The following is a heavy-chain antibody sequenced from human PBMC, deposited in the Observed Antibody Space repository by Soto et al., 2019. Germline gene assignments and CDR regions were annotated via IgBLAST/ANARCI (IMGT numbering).Heavy chain of an antibody. D-gene: IGHD1-26*01. CDR3: ARDARSEDAFYI. J-gene: IGHJ3*02. CDR2: ISYDGSNK. V-gene: IGHV3-30*14. Sequence: QVQLVESGGGVVQPGRSLRLSCAASGFTFSSYAMHWVRQAPGKGLEWVAVISYDGSNKYYADSVKGRFTISRDNSKNTLDLQMNSLRAEDTAGYYCARDARSEDAFYIWGQGTMVTVSS. CDR1: GFTFSSYA.